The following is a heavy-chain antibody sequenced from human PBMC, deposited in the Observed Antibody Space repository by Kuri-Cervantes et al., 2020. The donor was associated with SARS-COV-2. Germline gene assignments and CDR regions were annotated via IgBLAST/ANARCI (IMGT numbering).Heavy chain of an antibody. CDR2: IYYTGST. CDR3: ARAGEWLFGDAFDI. CDR1: GGSVSSGTYY. V-gene: IGHV4-61*01. Sequence: SETLSLTCTVSGGSVSSGTYYRSWIRQPPGKGLEYIGYIYYTGSTNYNPSLESRVTMSADTSKNQFSLRLISVTAADTAVYYCARAGEWLFGDAFDIWGQGTMVTVSS. J-gene: IGHJ3*02. D-gene: IGHD3-3*01.